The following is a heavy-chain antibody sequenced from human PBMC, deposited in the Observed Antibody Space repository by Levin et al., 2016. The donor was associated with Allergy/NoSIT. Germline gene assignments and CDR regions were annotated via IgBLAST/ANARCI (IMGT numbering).Heavy chain of an antibody. D-gene: IGHD6-6*01. J-gene: IGHJ5*02. CDR1: GGSVSSGRYY. V-gene: IGHV4-61*02. CDR2: VHTSGAT. Sequence: SETLSLTCTVSGGSVSSGRYYWSWIRQPAGKGLEWIGRVHTSGATNYNPSLRSRVTISVDTSKNQFSLKLNSVTAADTAVYYCAREDQVEQALTRPRVGWFDPWGQGTLVTVSS. CDR3: AREDQVEQALTRPRVGWFDP.